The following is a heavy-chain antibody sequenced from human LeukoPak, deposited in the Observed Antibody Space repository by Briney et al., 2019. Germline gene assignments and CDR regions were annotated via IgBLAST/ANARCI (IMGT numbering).Heavy chain of an antibody. D-gene: IGHD3-10*01. Sequence: GGSLRLSCAASGFTFSSYGMHWVRQAPGKGLEWVAVIWYDGSNKYCADSVKGRFTISRDNSKNTLYLQMNSLRAEDTAVYYCAREGSFGEFHDAFDIWGQGTMVTVSS. CDR3: AREGSFGEFHDAFDI. CDR2: IWYDGSNK. J-gene: IGHJ3*02. CDR1: GFTFSSYG. V-gene: IGHV3-33*01.